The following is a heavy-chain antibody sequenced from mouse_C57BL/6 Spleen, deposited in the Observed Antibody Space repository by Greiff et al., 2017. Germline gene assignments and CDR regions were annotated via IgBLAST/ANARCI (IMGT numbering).Heavy chain of an antibody. J-gene: IGHJ2*01. CDR3: TRASTVVAHFDY. CDR1: GFNIKDDY. D-gene: IGHD1-1*01. CDR2: IDPENGDT. Sequence: EVQLVESGAELVRPGASVKLSCTASGFNIKDDYMHWVKQRPEQGLEWIGWIDPENGDTEYASKFQGKATITADTSSNTAYLQLSSLTSEDTAVYYCTRASTVVAHFDYWGQGTTLTVSS. V-gene: IGHV14-4*01.